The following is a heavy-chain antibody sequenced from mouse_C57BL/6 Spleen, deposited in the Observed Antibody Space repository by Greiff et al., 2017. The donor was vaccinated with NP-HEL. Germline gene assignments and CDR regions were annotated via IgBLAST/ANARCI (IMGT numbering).Heavy chain of an antibody. CDR2: IRNKANGYTT. V-gene: IGHV7-3*01. CDR1: GFTFTDYY. Sequence: DVKLVESGGGLVQPGGSLSLSCAASGFTFTDYYMSWVRQPPGKALEWLGFIRNKANGYTTEYSASVKGRFTISRANSQSILYLQMNALRAEDSATYFCARLAITTGVVRGYFDYWGQGTTLTGSS. D-gene: IGHD1-1*01. J-gene: IGHJ2*01. CDR3: ARLAITTGVVRGYFDY.